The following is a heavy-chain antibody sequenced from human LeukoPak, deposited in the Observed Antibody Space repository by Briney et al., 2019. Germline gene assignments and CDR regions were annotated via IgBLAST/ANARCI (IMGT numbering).Heavy chain of an antibody. CDR3: ARDGDFGSSWYGPPFDP. CDR2: ISYDRSNK. J-gene: IGHJ5*02. CDR1: GFTFSSYA. D-gene: IGHD6-13*01. Sequence: GGSLRLSCAASGFTFSSYAMHWVRQAPGKGLEWVAVISYDRSNKYYADSVKGRFTISRDNSKNTLYLQMNSLRAEDTAVYYCARDGDFGSSWYGPPFDPWGQGTLVTVSS. V-gene: IGHV3-30-3*01.